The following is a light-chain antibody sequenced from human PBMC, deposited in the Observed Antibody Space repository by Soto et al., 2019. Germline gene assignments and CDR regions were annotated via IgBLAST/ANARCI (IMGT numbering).Light chain of an antibody. V-gene: IGKV3-20*01. Sequence: EIVLTQSPGTLSLSPGERATLSCRASQSINSRYLAWYQQKPGQAPSLLFYGASSRATGIPDRFSGSGSGTDFTLTISRLEPEDFAVYYCQQFGSSPGFTFGPGTKVDIK. CDR3: QQFGSSPGFT. CDR2: GAS. CDR1: QSINSRY. J-gene: IGKJ3*01.